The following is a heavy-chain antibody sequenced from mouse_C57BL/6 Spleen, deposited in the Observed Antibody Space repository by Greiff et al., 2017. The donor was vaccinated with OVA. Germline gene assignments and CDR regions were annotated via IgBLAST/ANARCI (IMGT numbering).Heavy chain of an antibody. V-gene: IGHV1-64*01. CDR3: ARRGEYGNYGYLDV. CDR2: IHPNSGST. J-gene: IGHJ1*03. Sequence: VQLQQPGAELVKPGASVKLSCKASGYTFTSYWMHWVKQRPGQGLEWIGMIHPNSGSTNYNEKFKSKATLTVDKSSSTAYMQLSSLTSEDSAVYYCARRGEYGNYGYLDVWGTGTTVTVSS. CDR1: GYTFTSYW. D-gene: IGHD2-10*02.